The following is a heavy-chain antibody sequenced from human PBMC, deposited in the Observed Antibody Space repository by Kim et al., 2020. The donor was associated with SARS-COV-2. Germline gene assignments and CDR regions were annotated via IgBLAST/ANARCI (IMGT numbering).Heavy chain of an antibody. CDR3: ARVVAAAGLHWYFDL. CDR2: INHSGST. Sequence: SETLSLTCAVYGGSFSGYYWSWIRQPPGKGLEWIGEINHSGSTNYNPSLKSRVTISVDTSKNQFSLKLSSVTAADTAVYYCARVVAAAGLHWYFDLWGRGTLVTVSS. D-gene: IGHD6-13*01. J-gene: IGHJ2*01. V-gene: IGHV4-34*01. CDR1: GGSFSGYY.